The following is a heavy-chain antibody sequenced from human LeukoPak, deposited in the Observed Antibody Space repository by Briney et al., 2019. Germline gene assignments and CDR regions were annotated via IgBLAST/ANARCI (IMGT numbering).Heavy chain of an antibody. CDR3: AREAVGATTFDH. V-gene: IGHV1-2*02. CDR1: GYTFTGYY. Sequence: ASVKVSCKASGYTFTGYYMHWVRQAPGQGLEWMGWINPNSGGTNYAQKFQGRVTMTRDTSISTGYMELSGLRSDDTAVYYCAREAVGATTFDHWGQETLVTVSS. J-gene: IGHJ4*02. CDR2: INPNSGGT. D-gene: IGHD1-26*01.